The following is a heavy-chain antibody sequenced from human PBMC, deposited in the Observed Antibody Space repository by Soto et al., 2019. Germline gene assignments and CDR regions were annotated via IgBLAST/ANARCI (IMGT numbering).Heavy chain of an antibody. CDR1: GGSFSGYY. CDR2: INHSGST. CDR3: ARSQHFDWLVIGPWFDP. V-gene: IGHV4-34*01. Sequence: VQLQQWGAGLLKPSETLSLTCAVYGGSFSGYYWSWIRQPPGKGLEWIGEINHSGSTNYNPSLKRRVTISVDTSTIQFSLKLSSVTAADTAVYYCARSQHFDWLVIGPWFDPWGQGTLVTVSS. J-gene: IGHJ5*02. D-gene: IGHD3-9*01.